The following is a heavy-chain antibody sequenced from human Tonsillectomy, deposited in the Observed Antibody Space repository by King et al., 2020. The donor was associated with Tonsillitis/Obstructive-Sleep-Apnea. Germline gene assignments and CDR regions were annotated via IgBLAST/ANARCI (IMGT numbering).Heavy chain of an antibody. CDR3: ARGGDYCSGGSCYPYYFDY. CDR1: GGSFSGYY. J-gene: IGHJ4*02. V-gene: IGHV4-34*01. Sequence: VQLQQWGAGLLKPSETLSLTCAVYGGSFSGYYWSWIRQPPGKGLEWIGEINHSGSTNYNPSLQSRVTISVDTSKNQFSLKLSSVTAADTAVYYCARGGDYCSGGSCYPYYFDYWGQGTLVTVSS. D-gene: IGHD2-15*01. CDR2: INHSGST.